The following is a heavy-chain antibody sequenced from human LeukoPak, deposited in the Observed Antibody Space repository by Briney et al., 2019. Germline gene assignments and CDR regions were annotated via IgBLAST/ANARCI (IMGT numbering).Heavy chain of an antibody. CDR1: SGSISSCGYY. D-gene: IGHD2-15*01. V-gene: IGHV4-31*03. J-gene: IGHJ3*02. CDR3: ARTLLGYCSGGSCYSWKWYAFDI. CDR2: IYYSGST. Sequence: SQTLSLTCTVSSGSISSCGYYWSWIRQHAGKGLEWIGYIYYSGSTYYNPSLKSRVTISVDTSKNQFSLKLSSVTAADTAVYYCARTLLGYCSGGSCYSWKWYAFDIWGQGTMVTVSS.